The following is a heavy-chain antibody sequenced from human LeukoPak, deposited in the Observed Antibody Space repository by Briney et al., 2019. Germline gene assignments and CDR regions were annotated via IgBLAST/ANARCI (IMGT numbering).Heavy chain of an antibody. D-gene: IGHD4-17*01. CDR3: AKTPYGDYYDS. Sequence: ASVKVSCKASGYTFTSYDINWVRQATGQGLEWMGWMNPNSGNTSYAQKFQGRLTLTRDTSINTAYMELNSLKSDDTAIYYCAKTPYGDYYDSWGQGTLVTVSS. J-gene: IGHJ4*02. V-gene: IGHV1-8*02. CDR1: GYTFTSYD. CDR2: MNPNSGNT.